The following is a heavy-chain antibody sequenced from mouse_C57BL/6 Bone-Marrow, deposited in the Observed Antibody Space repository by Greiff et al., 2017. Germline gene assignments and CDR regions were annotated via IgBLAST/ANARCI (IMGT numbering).Heavy chain of an antibody. Sequence: QVTLKESGPGILQPSQTLSLTCSFSGFSLSTFGMGVGWIRQPSGKGLEWLAHIWWDDDKYYNPALKSRLTISKDTSKNQVFLKIANVDTADTATYYCALQIYYGNLYAMDYWGQGTSVTVSS. CDR1: GFSLSTFGMG. CDR3: ALQIYYGNLYAMDY. D-gene: IGHD2-1*01. CDR2: IWWDDDK. J-gene: IGHJ4*01. V-gene: IGHV8-8*01.